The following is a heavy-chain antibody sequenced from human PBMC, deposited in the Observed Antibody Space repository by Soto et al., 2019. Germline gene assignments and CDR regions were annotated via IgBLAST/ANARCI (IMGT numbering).Heavy chain of an antibody. D-gene: IGHD2-21*01. CDR2: IRSKANSYAT. CDR3: TRLVDGPFEY. J-gene: IGHJ4*02. V-gene: IGHV3-73*01. CDR1: VFTFSGSA. Sequence: VGSLRLSCASSVFTFSGSAMHCVRQASGKGLEWVGRIRSKANSYATAYAASVKGRFTISRDDSKNTAYLQMNSLKTEDTAVYYCTRLVDGPFEYWGQGTLVIVSS.